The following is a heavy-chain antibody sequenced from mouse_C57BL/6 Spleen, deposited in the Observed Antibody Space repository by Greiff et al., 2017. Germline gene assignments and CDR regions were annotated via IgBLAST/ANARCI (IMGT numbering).Heavy chain of an antibody. CDR3: ASTVVATFDY. V-gene: IGHV5-9*01. D-gene: IGHD1-1*01. Sequence: VQLKESGGGLVKPGGSLKLSCAASGFTFSSYTMSWVRQTPEQRLEWVATISGGGGNTYYPDSVKGRFTISRDNAKNTLYLHMSSLRSEDTALYYCASTVVATFDYWGQGTTLTVSS. J-gene: IGHJ2*01. CDR2: ISGGGGNT. CDR1: GFTFSSYT.